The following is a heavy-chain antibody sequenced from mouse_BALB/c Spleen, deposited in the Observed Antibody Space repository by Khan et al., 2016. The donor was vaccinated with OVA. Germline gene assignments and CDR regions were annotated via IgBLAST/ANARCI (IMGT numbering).Heavy chain of an antibody. CDR3: ARMARK. J-gene: IGHJ2*01. CDR1: GLNFTDTS. V-gene: IGHV14-3*02. Sequence: EVQLQQSGAELVKSGASVKLSCTASGLNFTDTSMHWLKQWPEQGLEWIGRIDPPTGNTKYDPKFQGKAPIPAAPSSNTAYLQVSSLTSEDTAVYYEARMARKWGQGTTLTVSS. CDR2: IDPPTGNT.